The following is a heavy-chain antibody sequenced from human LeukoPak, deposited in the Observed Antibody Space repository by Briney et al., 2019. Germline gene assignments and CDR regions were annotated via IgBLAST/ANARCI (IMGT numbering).Heavy chain of an antibody. Sequence: SETLSLTCTISGGSIGSYYWTWIRQPPGKGLEWIGYIDYSGSTNYNPSFKSRVTMSVDTSKNQFSLKLSSVTAADTAVYFCARLSAAGGQDYWGQGTLVTVSS. CDR2: IDYSGST. V-gene: IGHV4-59*08. CDR3: ARLSAAGGQDY. D-gene: IGHD6-13*01. J-gene: IGHJ4*02. CDR1: GGSIGSYY.